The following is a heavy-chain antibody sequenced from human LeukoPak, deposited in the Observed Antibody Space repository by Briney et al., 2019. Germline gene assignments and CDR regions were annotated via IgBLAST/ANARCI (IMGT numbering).Heavy chain of an antibody. V-gene: IGHV3-33*08. CDR1: GFTFSSYG. CDR2: IWYDGSNK. CDR3: ARGFRRSGNYFDY. Sequence: GGSLRLSCAASGFTFSSYGMHWVRQAPGKGLEWVAVIWYDGSNKYYADSVKGRFTISRDNSKNTLYLQMNSLRAEDTAVYYCARGFRRSGNYFDYWGQGTLVTVSS. J-gene: IGHJ4*02. D-gene: IGHD6-19*01.